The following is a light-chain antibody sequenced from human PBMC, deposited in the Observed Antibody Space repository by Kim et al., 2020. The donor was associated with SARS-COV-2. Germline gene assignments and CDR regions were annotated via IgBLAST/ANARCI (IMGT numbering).Light chain of an antibody. CDR1: QSLVDSDGNTF. V-gene: IGKV2-30*01. CDR3: RQSSHLPRS. Sequence: QPAAISCSSIQSLVDSDGNTFLNWFQQRPGHPPSRLIYNVSNRDSWVPDRFSGSVSGTDFTLKISRVEAEDIAIYYCRQSSHLPRSFGQGTKLEI. CDR2: NVS. J-gene: IGKJ2*03.